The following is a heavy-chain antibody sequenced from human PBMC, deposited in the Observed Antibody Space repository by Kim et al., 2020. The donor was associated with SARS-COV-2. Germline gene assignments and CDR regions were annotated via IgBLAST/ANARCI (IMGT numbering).Heavy chain of an antibody. D-gene: IGHD1-1*01. V-gene: IGHV4-59*08. CDR3: ARHRDTGFFQS. CDR2: VYSSGST. Sequence: SETLSLTCIVSGGSFTNYYWSWIRQPPGKSLEWIGYVYSSGSTNYNPSLKSRLTISMDTSKRHFSLTLTSVTATDTAVYFCARHRDTGFFQSWGQGALVT. J-gene: IGHJ4*02. CDR1: GGSFTNYY.